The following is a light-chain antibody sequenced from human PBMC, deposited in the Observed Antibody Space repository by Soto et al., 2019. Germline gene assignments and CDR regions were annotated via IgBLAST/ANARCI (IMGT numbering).Light chain of an antibody. CDR1: QDINKN. J-gene: IGKJ5*01. CDR3: KKYESLHLN. Sequence: DIQMPQSPSSLSSSLGPTLTITCQSSQDINKNLIWYQQKPGKATKLLIYDASDLETGVKSRFSGSGSGTGFTLTISSMQPEDFATYYCKKYESLHLNFGKGTQLEIK. CDR2: DAS. V-gene: IGKV1-33*01.